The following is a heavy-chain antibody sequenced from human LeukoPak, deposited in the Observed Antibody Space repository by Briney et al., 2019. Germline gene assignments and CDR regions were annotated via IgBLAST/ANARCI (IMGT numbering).Heavy chain of an antibody. D-gene: IGHD3-3*01. CDR3: ARGGGYDFWSGSNYYYYYMEV. CDR1: GGSFSGYY. Sequence: SETLSLTCAVCGGSFSGYYWSWIRQPPGKGLEWIGEINHSGSTNYNPSLKSRVTISIDTSKNQFSLKLSSVTAADTAVYYCARGGGYDFWSGSNYYYYYMEVWDKGTTVTVSS. J-gene: IGHJ6*03. CDR2: INHSGST. V-gene: IGHV4-34*01.